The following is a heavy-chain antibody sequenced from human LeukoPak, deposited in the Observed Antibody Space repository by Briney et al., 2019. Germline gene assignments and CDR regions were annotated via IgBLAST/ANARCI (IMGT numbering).Heavy chain of an antibody. CDR1: GYSFTSYW. J-gene: IGHJ2*01. D-gene: IGHD2-15*01. Sequence: GESLKISCEGSGYSFTSYWISWVRQMPGKGLEWMGKIDPSDSYTNYSPSFQGHVTISVDKSINTAYLQWSSLRASDTAMYYCARRGGSGGYWYFDLWGRGTLVTVSS. CDR3: ARRGGSGGYWYFDL. V-gene: IGHV5-10-1*01. CDR2: IDPSDSYT.